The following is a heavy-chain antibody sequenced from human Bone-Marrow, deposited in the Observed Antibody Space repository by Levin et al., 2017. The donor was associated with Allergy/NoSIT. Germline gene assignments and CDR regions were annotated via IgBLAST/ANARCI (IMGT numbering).Heavy chain of an antibody. Sequence: GESLKISCKASGYTFTGYYMHWVRQAPGQGLEWMGWINPNSGGTNYAQKFQGRVTMTRDTSISTAYMELSRLRSDDTAVYYCASLDSGYAPRGNDAFDIWGQGTMVTVSS. J-gene: IGHJ3*02. V-gene: IGHV1-2*02. CDR3: ASLDSGYAPRGNDAFDI. CDR2: INPNSGGT. D-gene: IGHD5-12*01. CDR1: GYTFTGYY.